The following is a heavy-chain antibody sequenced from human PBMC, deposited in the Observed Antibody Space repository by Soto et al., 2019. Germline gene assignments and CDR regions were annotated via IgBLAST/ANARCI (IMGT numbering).Heavy chain of an antibody. Sequence: QVQLVQSGAEVKKPGSSVKVSCKASGGTFSSYTISWVRQAPGQGLEWMGRIIPILSIANYAQKFQGRVTITANKSTSTAYMELSSLRSEDTAVYYCARDYGDGYWGQGTLVTVSS. CDR1: GGTFSSYT. CDR3: ARDYGDGY. D-gene: IGHD4-17*01. CDR2: IIPILSIA. J-gene: IGHJ4*02. V-gene: IGHV1-69*02.